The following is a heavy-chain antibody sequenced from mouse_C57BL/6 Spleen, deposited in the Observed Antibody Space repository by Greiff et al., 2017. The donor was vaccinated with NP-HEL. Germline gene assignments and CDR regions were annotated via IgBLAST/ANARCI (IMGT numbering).Heavy chain of an antibody. Sequence: VQLQQSGPGLVKPSQSLSLTCSVTGYSITSGYYWNWIRQFPGNKLEWMGYISYDGSNNYNPSLKNRIAITRYTSKNQFFLKLNSVTTEDTATYYCARGAGKLLFDYWGQGTTLTVSS. V-gene: IGHV3-6*01. CDR3: ARGAGKLLFDY. CDR2: ISYDGSN. J-gene: IGHJ2*01. CDR1: GYSITSGYY. D-gene: IGHD3-3*01.